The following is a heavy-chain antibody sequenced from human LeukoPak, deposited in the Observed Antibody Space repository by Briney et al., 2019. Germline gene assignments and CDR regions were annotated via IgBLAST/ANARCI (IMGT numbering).Heavy chain of an antibody. CDR1: GFTFSSYG. D-gene: IGHD6-25*01. CDR2: ISYDGSNK. CDR3: ARARLGAFDI. V-gene: IGHV3-30*03. Sequence: GRSLRLSCAASGFTFSSYGMHWVRQAPGKGLEWVAVISYDGSNKYYADSVKGRFTISRDNSKNTLYLQMNSLRAEDTAVYYCARARLGAFDIWGQGTMVTVSS. J-gene: IGHJ3*02.